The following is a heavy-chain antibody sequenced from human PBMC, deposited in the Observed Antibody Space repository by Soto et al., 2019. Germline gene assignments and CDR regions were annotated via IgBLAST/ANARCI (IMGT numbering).Heavy chain of an antibody. CDR3: ARVGSSGRYYFDY. D-gene: IGHD6-19*01. J-gene: IGHJ4*02. V-gene: IGHV1-69*13. CDR1: GGTFSSYA. CDR2: IIPIFGIA. Sequence: ASVKVSCKASGGTFSSYAISWVRQAPGQGLEWMGGIIPIFGIANYAQKFQGRVTITADESTSTAYMELSSLRSEDTAVYYCARVGSSGRYYFDYWGQGTLVTVSS.